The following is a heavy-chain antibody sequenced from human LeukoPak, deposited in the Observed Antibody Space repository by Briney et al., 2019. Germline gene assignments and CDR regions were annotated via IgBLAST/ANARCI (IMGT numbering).Heavy chain of an antibody. Sequence: GSSVKVSCKASGGTFSSYAISWVRQAPGQGLEWMGRIIPIFGTANYAQTFQGRVTITADKSTSTAYMELSSLRSEDTAVYYCARGGYSYGRGVTHFDYWGQGTLVTVSS. CDR3: ARGGYSYGRGVTHFDY. CDR1: GGTFSSYA. CDR2: IIPIFGTA. D-gene: IGHD5-18*01. V-gene: IGHV1-69*06. J-gene: IGHJ4*02.